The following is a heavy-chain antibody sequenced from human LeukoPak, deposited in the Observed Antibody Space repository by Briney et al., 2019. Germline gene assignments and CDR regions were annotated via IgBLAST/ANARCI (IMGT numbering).Heavy chain of an antibody. J-gene: IGHJ4*02. CDR3: ARHGGAYSFDY. Sequence: SETLSHTCTVSGGSISNYYWSWVRQPPGKGLEWIGCIYYIGSTNYNPSLKSRVTISPDTSKNQFSLELSSVTAADTAVYYCARHGGAYSFDYWGQGTLVTVSS. V-gene: IGHV4-59*08. D-gene: IGHD4-11*01. CDR1: GGSISNYY. CDR2: IYYIGST.